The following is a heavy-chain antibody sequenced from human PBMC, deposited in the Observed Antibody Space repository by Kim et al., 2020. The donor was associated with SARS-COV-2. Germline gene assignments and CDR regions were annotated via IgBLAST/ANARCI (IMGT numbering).Heavy chain of an antibody. CDR3: AREYSSSWYGMDV. D-gene: IGHD6-13*01. Sequence: YPGSVKGRFTISRENAKNSLYLQMNSLRAGDTAVYYCAREYSSSWYGMDVWGQGTTVTVSS. J-gene: IGHJ6*02. V-gene: IGHV3-13*01.